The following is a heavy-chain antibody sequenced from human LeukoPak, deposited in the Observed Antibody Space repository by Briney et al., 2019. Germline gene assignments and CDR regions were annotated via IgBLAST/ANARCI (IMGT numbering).Heavy chain of an antibody. D-gene: IGHD2-8*01. CDR1: GYTFTGYY. V-gene: IGHV1-2*02. CDR3: AKASITGYCTNGVCYGPDY. Sequence: RASVKVSCKASGYTFTGYYMHWVRPAPGQGLEWMGWINPNSGGTNYAQKFQGRVTMTRDTSISTAYTELSRLRCDDTAVYYCAKASITGYCTNGVCYGPDYWGQGTLVTVSS. CDR2: INPNSGGT. J-gene: IGHJ4*02.